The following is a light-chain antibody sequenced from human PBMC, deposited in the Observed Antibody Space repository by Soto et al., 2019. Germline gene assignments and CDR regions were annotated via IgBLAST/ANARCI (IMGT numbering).Light chain of an antibody. CDR1: QVIYSW. CDR2: AAS. J-gene: IGKJ5*01. Sequence: IHMTQSASSMSASVGHSVTITCRASQVIYSWIAWYQQKQGRAPKLLIFAASNLQSGVPVRFSGSGYGTDFILSINSLQTEDVATYYCQQLDSFPLTFGQGTRLEIK. CDR3: QQLDSFPLT. V-gene: IGKV1-12*01.